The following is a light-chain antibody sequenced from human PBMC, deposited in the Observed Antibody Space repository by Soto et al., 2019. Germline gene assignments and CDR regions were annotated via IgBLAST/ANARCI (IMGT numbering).Light chain of an antibody. Sequence: DIQMTQSPSSLSASVGDRVTITCRASQSVSTFVSWFQLKPGKAPQPLIYAASSLQTGVPSRFSGSGSGTDFTLIISSLQPEDFATYYCQQSYNRPLTFGGGTKVEVK. CDR3: QQSYNRPLT. J-gene: IGKJ4*01. CDR1: QSVSTF. V-gene: IGKV1-39*01. CDR2: AAS.